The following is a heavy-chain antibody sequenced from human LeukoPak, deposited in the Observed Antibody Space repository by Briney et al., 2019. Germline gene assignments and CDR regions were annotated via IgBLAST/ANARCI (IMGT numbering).Heavy chain of an antibody. CDR3: ARDHMSDYGGNPVGYYYYGMDV. V-gene: IGHV1-69*04. Sequence: SVKVSCKASGGTFSSYAISWVRQAPGQGLEWMGRIIPILGIANYAQKFQGRVTITADKSTSTAYMELSSLRSEDTAVCYCARDHMSDYGGNPVGYYYYGMDVWGQGTTVTVSS. J-gene: IGHJ6*02. CDR2: IIPILGIA. CDR1: GGTFSSYA. D-gene: IGHD4-23*01.